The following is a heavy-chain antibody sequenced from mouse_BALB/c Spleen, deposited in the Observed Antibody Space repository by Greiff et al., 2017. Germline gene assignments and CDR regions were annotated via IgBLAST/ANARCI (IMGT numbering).Heavy chain of an antibody. D-gene: IGHD1-1*01. CDR1: GFTFSSYG. CDR3: ARPFTKDYAMDY. V-gene: IGHV5-6*01. Sequence: EVKLMESGGDLVKPGGSLKLSCAASGFTFSSYGMSWVRQTPDKRLEWVATISSGGSYTYYPDSVKGRFTISRDNAKNTLYLQMSSLKSEDTAMYYCARPFTKDYAMDYWGQGTSVTVPS. J-gene: IGHJ4*01. CDR2: ISSGGSYT.